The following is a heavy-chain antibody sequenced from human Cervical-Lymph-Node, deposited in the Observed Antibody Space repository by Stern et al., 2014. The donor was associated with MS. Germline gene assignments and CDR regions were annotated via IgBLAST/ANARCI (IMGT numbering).Heavy chain of an antibody. CDR2: IFPGGSDI. Sequence: QLLESGPEVKRSGESLKISCQDSGYTLTSYRIGWVRPMRGTGLEWIAIIFPGGSDIRYSPSFQGQVTISADKSSSTAYLQWNNLKASDTAIYYCARQRYFDYWGQGTLVTVSS. CDR1: GYTLTSYR. J-gene: IGHJ4*02. CDR3: ARQRYFDY. V-gene: IGHV5-51*01.